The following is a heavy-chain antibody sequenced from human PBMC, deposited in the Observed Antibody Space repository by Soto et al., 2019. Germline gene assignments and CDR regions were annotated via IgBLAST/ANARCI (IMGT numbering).Heavy chain of an antibody. CDR2: IIPILGIA. V-gene: IGHV1-69*08. CDR3: AREHLDYYSGMDV. J-gene: IGHJ6*02. CDR1: GGTFSSYT. Sequence: QVQLVQSGAEVKKPGSSVKVSCKASGGTFSSYTISWVRQAPGQGLEWMGRIIPILGIANYAQKFQGRVTITADKSTSTAYMELSSLRSEDTAVYYCAREHLDYYSGMDVWGQGTTVTVSS.